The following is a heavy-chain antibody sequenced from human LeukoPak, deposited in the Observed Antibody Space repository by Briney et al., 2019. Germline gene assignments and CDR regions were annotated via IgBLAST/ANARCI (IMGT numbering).Heavy chain of an antibody. CDR1: GGTFSSYA. D-gene: IGHD6-13*01. Sequence: ASVKVSCKASGGTFSSYAISWVRQAPGQGLEWMGGIIPIFGTANYAQKFQGRVTMTRDTSTSTVYMELSSLRSEDTAVYYCARGSLIAAAGFDAFDIWGQGTMVTVSS. V-gene: IGHV1-69*05. CDR2: IIPIFGTA. CDR3: ARGSLIAAAGFDAFDI. J-gene: IGHJ3*02.